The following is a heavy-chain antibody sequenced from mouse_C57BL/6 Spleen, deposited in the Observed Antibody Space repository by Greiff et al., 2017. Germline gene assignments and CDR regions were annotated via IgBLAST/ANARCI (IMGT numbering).Heavy chain of an antibody. V-gene: IGHV1-64*01. J-gene: IGHJ2*01. CDR2: IHPNSGST. CDR1: GYTFTSYW. Sequence: QVQLQQPGAELVKPGASVKLSCKASGYTFTSYWMHWVKQRPGQGLEWIGMIHPNSGSTNYNEKFKSKATLTVDKSSSTAYMQLSSLTSEDSAVYYCARPLDYYGSSYPYYFDYWGQGTTLTVSS. D-gene: IGHD1-1*01. CDR3: ARPLDYYGSSYPYYFDY.